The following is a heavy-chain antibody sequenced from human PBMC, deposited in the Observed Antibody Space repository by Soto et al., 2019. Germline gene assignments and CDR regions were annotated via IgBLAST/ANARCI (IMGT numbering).Heavy chain of an antibody. CDR3: ARPSRYCSSTSCSGIYYYYYGMDV. V-gene: IGHV3-30*03. Sequence: PGGSLRHSCAASGLTFISYGMHWVRQATGKGLEWVAVISYDGSNKYYADSVKGRFTISRDNSKNTLYLQMNSLRAEDTAVYYCARPSRYCSSTSCSGIYYYYYGMDVWGQGTTVTVSS. D-gene: IGHD2-2*01. CDR2: ISYDGSNK. CDR1: GLTFISYG. J-gene: IGHJ6*02.